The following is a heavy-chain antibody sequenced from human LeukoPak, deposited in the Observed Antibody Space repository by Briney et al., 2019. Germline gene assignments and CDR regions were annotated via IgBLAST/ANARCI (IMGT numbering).Heavy chain of an antibody. CDR3: ARHALDSSHYYLHYFDY. V-gene: IGHV4-34*01. Sequence: SETLSLTCAVYGGSFSGYYWSWIRQPPGKGLEWIGEINHSGSTNYNPSLKSRVTISVDTSKNQFSLKLSSVTAADTAVYYCARHALDSSHYYLHYFDYWGQGTLVTVSS. CDR1: GGSFSGYY. CDR2: INHSGST. J-gene: IGHJ4*02. D-gene: IGHD3-22*01.